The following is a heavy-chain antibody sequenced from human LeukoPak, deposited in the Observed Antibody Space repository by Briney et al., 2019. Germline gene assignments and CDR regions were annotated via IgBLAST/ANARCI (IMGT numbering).Heavy chain of an antibody. V-gene: IGHV3-23*01. D-gene: IGHD6-6*01. J-gene: IGHJ4*02. CDR2: ISGSGGST. CDR3: ATFPRIAARHLYYSDY. CDR1: GFTFSSYA. Sequence: GRSLRLSCAASGFTFSSYAMSWVRQAPGKGLEWVSAISGSGGSTYYADSVKGRFTISRDNSKNTLYLQMNSLRAEDTAVYYCATFPRIAARHLYYSDYWGQGTLVTVPS.